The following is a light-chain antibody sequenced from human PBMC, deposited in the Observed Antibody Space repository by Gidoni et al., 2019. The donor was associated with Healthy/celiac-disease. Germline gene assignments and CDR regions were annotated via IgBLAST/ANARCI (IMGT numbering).Light chain of an antibody. Sequence: EIVLTHSPGTLSLSQGERSTLSCRASQSVSSSYLAWYQQKPGQAPRLLIYGASSRATGIPDRFSGSGSGTDFTLTISRLEPEDFAVYYCQQYGSSQGRTFGGGTKVEIK. J-gene: IGKJ4*01. CDR1: QSVSSSY. CDR3: QQYGSSQGRT. V-gene: IGKV3-20*01. CDR2: GAS.